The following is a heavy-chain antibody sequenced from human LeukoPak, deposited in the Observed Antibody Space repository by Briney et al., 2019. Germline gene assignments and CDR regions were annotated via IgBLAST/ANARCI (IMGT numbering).Heavy chain of an antibody. Sequence: GESLKISCKASGYRFSTDWIAWVRQMPGKGLEWMGIIYPTDSDTRYSPSFQGQVTISADKSISTAYLQWSSLKASDTAMYYCARRGASGMDVWGQGTTVTVSS. V-gene: IGHV5-51*01. CDR3: ARRGASGMDV. CDR2: IYPTDSDT. J-gene: IGHJ6*02. D-gene: IGHD3-10*01. CDR1: GYRFSTDW.